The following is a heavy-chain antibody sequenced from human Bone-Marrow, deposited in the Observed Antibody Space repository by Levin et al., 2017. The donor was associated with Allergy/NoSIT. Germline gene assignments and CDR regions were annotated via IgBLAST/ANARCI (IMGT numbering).Heavy chain of an antibody. CDR2: ISYDGSNK. D-gene: IGHD2/OR15-2a*01. CDR3: ARVPIYGPDY. Sequence: GGSLRLSCAASGFTFSSYAMHWVRQAPGKGLEWVAVISYDGSNKYYADSVKGRFTISRDNSKNTLYLQMNSLRAEDTAVYYCARVPIYGPDYWGQGTLVTVSS. V-gene: IGHV3-30*04. J-gene: IGHJ4*02. CDR1: GFTFSSYA.